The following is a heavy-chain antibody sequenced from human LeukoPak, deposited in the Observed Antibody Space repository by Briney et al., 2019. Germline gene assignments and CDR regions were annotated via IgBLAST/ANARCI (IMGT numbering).Heavy chain of an antibody. V-gene: IGHV3-23*01. J-gene: IGHJ4*02. Sequence: GSLRLSCAASGFTFSSYAMSWVRQAPGKGLEWVSGISGSGGSTYYADSEKGRFTISRVNSKNTLYLQMNSLRAEDTAVYYCAKDGFTMVRGVILDYWGQGTLVTVSS. CDR1: GFTFSSYA. CDR2: ISGSGGST. CDR3: AKDGFTMVRGVILDY. D-gene: IGHD3-10*01.